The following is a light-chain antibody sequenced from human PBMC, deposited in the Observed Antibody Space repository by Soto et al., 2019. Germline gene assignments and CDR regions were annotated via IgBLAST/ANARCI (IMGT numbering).Light chain of an antibody. Sequence: DIQMTQSPSSLSASVGDSVNITCRASQTISSYLNWYQQKTGKAPKLLIYVASSLQGGVQSRFSGSGSGTDFTLTIGSLQTDDFATYYCQQSYSTPITFGQGTRLEIK. V-gene: IGKV1-39*01. CDR2: VAS. CDR3: QQSYSTPIT. CDR1: QTISSY. J-gene: IGKJ5*01.